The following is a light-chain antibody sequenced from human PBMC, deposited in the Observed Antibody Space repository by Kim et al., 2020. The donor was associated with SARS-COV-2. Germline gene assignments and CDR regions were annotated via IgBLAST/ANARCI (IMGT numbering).Light chain of an antibody. Sequence: GQSITISCTGTSSDVGSYNLVSWYQQHPGKAPKLMIYEGSKRPSGVSNRFSGSKSGNTASLTISGLQAEDEADYYCCSYAGSSSWVFGGGTRLTVL. V-gene: IGLV2-23*01. CDR3: CSYAGSSSWV. CDR2: EGS. J-gene: IGLJ3*02. CDR1: SSDVGSYNL.